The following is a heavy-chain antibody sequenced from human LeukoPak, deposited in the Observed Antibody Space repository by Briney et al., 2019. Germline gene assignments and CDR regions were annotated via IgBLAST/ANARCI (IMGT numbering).Heavy chain of an antibody. Sequence: PSVTVSCKASGYTFTSCGFCWVRLAPAQGLEWVGWMSIYNGNTNYAQKLQGRVTMTTDTSTSTAYMELRSLRSDDTAVYYCARVRDGYNLAPGGSYFDYWGQGTLVTVSS. CDR1: GYTFTSCG. CDR3: ARVRDGYNLAPGGSYFDY. V-gene: IGHV1-18*01. CDR2: MSIYNGNT. J-gene: IGHJ4*02. D-gene: IGHD5-24*01.